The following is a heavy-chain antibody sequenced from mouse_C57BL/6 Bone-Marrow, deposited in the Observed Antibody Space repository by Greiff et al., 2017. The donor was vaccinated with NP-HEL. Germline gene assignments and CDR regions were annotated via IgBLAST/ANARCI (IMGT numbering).Heavy chain of an antibody. J-gene: IGHJ4*01. Sequence: VQLQQSGPGLVKPSQSLSLTCSVTGYSITSGYYWNWIRQFPGNKLEWMGYISYDGSNNYNPSLKNRISITRDTSKNQFFLKLNSVTTEDTATYYCAKGIYGSRDYYAMDYWGQGTSVTVSS. CDR1: GYSITSGYY. V-gene: IGHV3-6*01. CDR2: ISYDGSN. D-gene: IGHD1-1*01. CDR3: AKGIYGSRDYYAMDY.